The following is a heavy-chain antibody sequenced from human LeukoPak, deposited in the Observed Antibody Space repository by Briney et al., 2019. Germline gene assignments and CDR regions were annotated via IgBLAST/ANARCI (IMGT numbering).Heavy chain of an antibody. J-gene: IGHJ4*02. D-gene: IGHD6-6*01. CDR2: INHSGST. CDR1: GGSFSGYY. CDR3: ARGEEGRNFDY. Sequence: SETLSLTCAVYGGSFSGYYWSWIRQPPGKGLEWIGEINHSGSTNYNPSLKSRVTISVDTSKNQFSLKLSSVTAADTAVYYCARGEEGRNFDYWGQGTLVTVSS. V-gene: IGHV4-34*01.